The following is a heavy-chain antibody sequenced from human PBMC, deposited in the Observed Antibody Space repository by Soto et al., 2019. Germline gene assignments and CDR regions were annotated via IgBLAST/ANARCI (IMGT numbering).Heavy chain of an antibody. CDR2: IATHDGSS. CDR3: ATNDGDDSTNF. D-gene: IGHD3-22*01. J-gene: IGHJ4*02. V-gene: IGHV1-18*01. Sequence: QGQLLQSGPEVKRPGASVKVSCRASRYTFTAYGLNWVRRAQGRGLERTGRIATHDGSSVSAQRLQDGLTLARDSFTSTAYMELRGLASDHTSLYHCATNDGDDSTNFWGQGTLVTVSS. CDR1: RYTFTAYG.